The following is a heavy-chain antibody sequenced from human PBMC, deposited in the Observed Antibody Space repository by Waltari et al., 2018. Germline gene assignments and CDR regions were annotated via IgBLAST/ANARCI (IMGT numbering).Heavy chain of an antibody. J-gene: IGHJ4*02. Sequence: QVQLQESGPGLVKPSETLSLTCAVSGYSINSGYHWGWIRQPPGKGLEWLASIFHSGAASYNPSLKSRLTISIDRSKNQFSLKLSSVTAADTAVYYCARDLGSGGNSDYWGQGTLVTVFS. V-gene: IGHV4-38-2*02. CDR1: GYSINSGYH. D-gene: IGHD2-21*02. CDR3: ARDLGSGGNSDY. CDR2: IFHSGAA.